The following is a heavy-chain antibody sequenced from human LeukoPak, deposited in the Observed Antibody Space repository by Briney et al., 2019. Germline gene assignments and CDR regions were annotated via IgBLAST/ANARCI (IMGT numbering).Heavy chain of an antibody. V-gene: IGHV1-2*02. D-gene: IGHD3-10*01. J-gene: IGHJ4*02. CDR2: INPNSGGT. CDR3: ARASNYYGSGSFNNYFDS. Sequence: ASVKVSCKASGYTFTGYYMHWVRQAPGQGLEWMGWINPNSGGTNYAQKFQGRVTMTRDTSISTAYMELSRLRSDDTAVYYCARASNYYGSGSFNNYFDSWGQGTLVTVSS. CDR1: GYTFTGYY.